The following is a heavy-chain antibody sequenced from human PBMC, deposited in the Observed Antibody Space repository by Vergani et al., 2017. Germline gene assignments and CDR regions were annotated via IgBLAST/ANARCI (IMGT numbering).Heavy chain of an antibody. CDR2: IYYSGRT. CDR3: AXQETRNRYCSGGKHCYYYYGMDV. Sequence: QLQLQESGPGLVKPSETLSLTCTVSGGSISSSSYYWGWIRQPPGKGLEWIGSIYYSGRTYYNPSLKSRVTISVDTSKNQFSLKLSSVTAADTAVYYCAXQETRNRYCSGGKHCYYYYGMDVWGQGTTVTVSS. CDR1: GGSISSSSYY. V-gene: IGHV4-39*01. D-gene: IGHD2-15*01. J-gene: IGHJ6*02.